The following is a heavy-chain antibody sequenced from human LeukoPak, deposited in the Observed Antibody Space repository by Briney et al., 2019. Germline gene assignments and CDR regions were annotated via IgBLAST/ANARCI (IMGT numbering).Heavy chain of an antibody. Sequence: GGSLRLSCAASGFIFTNYEMNWVRHAPGKGLEWVSYISRSGTTIYYADSVKGRFTISRDNAKNSLYLQMNSLRAEDTAVYYCARISSYYYGSGSYGNMLNDCWGQGTLVTVSS. CDR3: ARISSYYYGSGSYGNMLNDC. J-gene: IGHJ4*02. D-gene: IGHD3-10*01. V-gene: IGHV3-48*03. CDR2: ISRSGTTI. CDR1: GFIFTNYE.